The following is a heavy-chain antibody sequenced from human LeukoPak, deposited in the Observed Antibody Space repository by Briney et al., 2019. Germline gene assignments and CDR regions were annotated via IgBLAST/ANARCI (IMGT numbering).Heavy chain of an antibody. CDR2: IKSKTDDGTT. CDR1: GFTFSDAW. Sequence: PGGSLRLSCAASGFTFSDAWMSWVRQAPGKGLEWVGRIKSKTDDGTTDYAAPVKGRFTISRDDSITTLYLQMDSLKSEDTAMNYCTTQRSGIAAADLAGRDFWGQGTLVTLSS. D-gene: IGHD6-13*01. CDR3: TTQRSGIAAADLAGRDF. J-gene: IGHJ4*02. V-gene: IGHV3-15*01.